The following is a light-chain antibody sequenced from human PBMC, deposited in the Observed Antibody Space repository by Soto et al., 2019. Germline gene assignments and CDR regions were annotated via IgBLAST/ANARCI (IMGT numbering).Light chain of an antibody. Sequence: IHMTQSPPTLSASVGDRVTITCRAGQSINRWLAWYQQKPGRAPKLLIYDVSTLQSGVPSRFSGSGSETEFTLTISSLQPDDFATYYCQQYNSYSQTFGQGTKVDIK. CDR3: QQYNSYSQT. CDR1: QSINRW. J-gene: IGKJ1*01. V-gene: IGKV1-5*01. CDR2: DVS.